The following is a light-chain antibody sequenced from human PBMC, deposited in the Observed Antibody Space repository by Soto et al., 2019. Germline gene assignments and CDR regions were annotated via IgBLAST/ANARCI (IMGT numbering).Light chain of an antibody. V-gene: IGLV1-40*01. Sequence: QSVLTQPPSVSGAPGQRVTISCTGSSSNIGAGYDVHWYQQLPGTAPKLLIYGNSNRPSGAPDRFSGSKSGTSASLAITGLQAEDEADYYCQSYDSSLYVFGTGTKLTVL. CDR2: GNS. CDR3: QSYDSSLYV. J-gene: IGLJ1*01. CDR1: SSNIGAGYD.